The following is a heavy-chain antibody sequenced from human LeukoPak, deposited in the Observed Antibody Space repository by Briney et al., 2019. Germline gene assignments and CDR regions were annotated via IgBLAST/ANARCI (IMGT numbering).Heavy chain of an antibody. D-gene: IGHD2-15*01. CDR3: ARGMVGGTMYYYYYGMDV. J-gene: IGHJ6*02. V-gene: IGHV1-3*01. Sequence: GASVKVSCTASGYTFTSYAMHWVRQAPGQRLEWMGWINAGNGNTKYSQKFQGRVTMTRNTSISTAYMELSSLRSEDTAVYYCARGMVGGTMYYYYYGMDVWGQGTTVTVSS. CDR2: INAGNGNT. CDR1: GYTFTSYA.